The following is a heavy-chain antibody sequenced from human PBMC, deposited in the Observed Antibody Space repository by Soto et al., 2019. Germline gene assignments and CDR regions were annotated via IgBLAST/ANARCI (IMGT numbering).Heavy chain of an antibody. CDR2: MYYSGST. CDR1: GGSVSSYD. D-gene: IGHD6-19*01. CDR3: ARHQVGSGWPLDY. J-gene: IGHJ4*02. V-gene: IGHV4-59*08. Sequence: ESLSLPCTDSGGSVSSYDWSWIRKPPGKGLEWIGYMYYSGSTNYNPSLKSRVTISVDTSKNQFSLKLSSVTAADTAVYYCARHQVGSGWPLDYWGQGTLVTVSS.